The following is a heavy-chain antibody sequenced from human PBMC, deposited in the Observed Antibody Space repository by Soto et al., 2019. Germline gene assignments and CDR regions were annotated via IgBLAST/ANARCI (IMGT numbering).Heavy chain of an antibody. CDR1: GFSLSTNGVG. CDR2: SYWDDDK. J-gene: IGHJ4*02. D-gene: IGHD3-10*01. V-gene: IGHV2-5*02. CDR3: AHSQTAAGSCFDY. Sequence: QITLKESGPTLVKPTQTLTLTCTFSGFSLSTNGVGVGWIRQPPGKALECLALSYWDDDKRYSHYLKSRITITTDTSKNQVRLTVPDMDPVDTATYSCAHSQTAAGSCFDYWGQGTLVTVSS.